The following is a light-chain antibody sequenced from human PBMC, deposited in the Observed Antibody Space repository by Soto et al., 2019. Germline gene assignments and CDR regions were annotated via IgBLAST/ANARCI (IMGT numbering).Light chain of an antibody. J-gene: IGKJ1*01. CDR2: DAS. V-gene: IGKV1-5*01. Sequence: DIQMTQSPSTLSASVGDRVTITCRASQTTSSWLAWYQQKPGRAPKLLIYDASSLESGVPSRFSGSGSGTEFTLTISSLQPDDFATYYRQQYKSYPWTFGQGTKVEIK. CDR1: QTTSSW. CDR3: QQYKSYPWT.